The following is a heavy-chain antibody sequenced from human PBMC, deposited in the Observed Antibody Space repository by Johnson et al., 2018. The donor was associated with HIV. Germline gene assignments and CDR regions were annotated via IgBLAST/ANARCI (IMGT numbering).Heavy chain of an antibody. CDR1: GFTFSSYG. Sequence: QMQLVESGGGVVQPGRSLRLSCAASGFTFSSYGMHWVRQAPGKGLEWVAVIWYDGSNKYYADSVKGRFTISRDNSKNTLYLQMNSLRAEDTAVYYCAKGPLYYYDSRLGSGAFDIWGQGTMVTVSS. J-gene: IGHJ3*02. V-gene: IGHV3-33*06. D-gene: IGHD3-22*01. CDR2: IWYDGSNK. CDR3: AKGPLYYYDSRLGSGAFDI.